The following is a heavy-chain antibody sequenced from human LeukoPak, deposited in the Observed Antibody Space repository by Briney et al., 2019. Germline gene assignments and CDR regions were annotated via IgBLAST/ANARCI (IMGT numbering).Heavy chain of an antibody. D-gene: IGHD4/OR15-4a*01. Sequence: PGRSLRLSCEASGFPFDDKPLPWVRQAPGKGLGWVSGISWNSGSIGYADSVKGRFTISRDNAKNSLYLQMNSLRAEDTALYYCAKEGPLTSTGMDVWGQGTTVTVSS. V-gene: IGHV3-9*01. CDR1: GFPFDDKP. CDR3: AKEGPLTSTGMDV. CDR2: ISWNSGSI. J-gene: IGHJ6*02.